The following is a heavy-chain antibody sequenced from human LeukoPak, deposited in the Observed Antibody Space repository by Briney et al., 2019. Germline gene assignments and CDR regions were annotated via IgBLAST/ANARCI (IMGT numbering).Heavy chain of an antibody. CDR1: GGSLTSGDYH. J-gene: IGHJ4*02. CDR3: AREGPDYSNPFDY. Sequence: SETLSLTCTVSGGSLTSGDYHWSWIRQPPGKGLEWIGYIYYGGSAYYNSSLKSRVVMSVDTSKKQFSLRLTSVTAADTAVYYCAREGPDYSNPFDYWGQGTLVTVSS. V-gene: IGHV4-30-4*08. CDR2: IYYGGSA. D-gene: IGHD4-11*01.